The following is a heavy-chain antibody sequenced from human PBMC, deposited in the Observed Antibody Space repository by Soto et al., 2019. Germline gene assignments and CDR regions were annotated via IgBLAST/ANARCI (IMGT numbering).Heavy chain of an antibody. CDR2: ISAYNGNT. V-gene: IGHV1-18*04. D-gene: IGHD6-19*01. CDR1: GYTFTSYG. J-gene: IGHJ5*02. Sequence: ASVKVSCKASGYTFTSYGISWVRQAPGQGLEWMGWISAYNGNTNYAQKLQGRVTMTTDTYTSTDYMELRSLRSDDTAVYYCARWSVSGWPEPDNWFDPWGQGNLVTVSS. CDR3: ARWSVSGWPEPDNWFDP.